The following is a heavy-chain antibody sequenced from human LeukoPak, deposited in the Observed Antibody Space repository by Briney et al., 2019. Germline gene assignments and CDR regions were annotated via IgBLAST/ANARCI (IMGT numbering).Heavy chain of an antibody. Sequence: SETLSLTCTVSGGSISSYYWGWLRQPPGKGLEWIGSIYYSGSTYYNPSLKSRVTISVDTSKNQFSLKLSSVTAADTAVYYCARVPVSPYYYYGMDVWGQGTTVTVSS. CDR2: IYYSGST. J-gene: IGHJ6*02. CDR1: GGSISSYY. CDR3: ARVPVSPYYYYGMDV. V-gene: IGHV4-39*07. D-gene: IGHD2-8*01.